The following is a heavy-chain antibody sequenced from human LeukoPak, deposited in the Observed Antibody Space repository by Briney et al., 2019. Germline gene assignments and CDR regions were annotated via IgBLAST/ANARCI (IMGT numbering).Heavy chain of an antibody. CDR3: ANQTIFGVAKNLGGTIGAEFDY. Sequence: AGSLRLSCAASGFTFSSYAMSWVRQAPGKGLEWVSAISGSGGSTYYADSVKGRFTISRDNSKNTLYLQMNSLRAEDTAVYYCANQTIFGVAKNLGGTIGAEFDYWGQGTLVTVSS. CDR1: GFTFSSYA. J-gene: IGHJ4*02. CDR2: ISGSGGST. D-gene: IGHD3-3*01. V-gene: IGHV3-23*01.